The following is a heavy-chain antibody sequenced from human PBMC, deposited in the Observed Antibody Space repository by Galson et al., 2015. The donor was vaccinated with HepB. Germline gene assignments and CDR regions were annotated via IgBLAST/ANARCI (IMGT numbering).Heavy chain of an antibody. D-gene: IGHD3-3*01. CDR3: ATHRPYYDFWSGYPNY. J-gene: IGHJ4*02. CDR2: FDPDDGET. Sequence: WMGGFDPDDGETIYAQKFQGRVTMTEDTSTDTAYMELSSLRSEDTAVYYCATHRPYYDFWSGYPNYWGQGTLVTVSS. V-gene: IGHV1-24*01.